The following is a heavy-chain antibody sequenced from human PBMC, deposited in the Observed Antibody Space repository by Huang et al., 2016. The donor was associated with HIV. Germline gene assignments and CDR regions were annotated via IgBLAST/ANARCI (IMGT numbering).Heavy chain of an antibody. J-gene: IGHJ4*02. CDR3: AKESRWYSDLDN. D-gene: IGHD2-15*01. CDR1: GFPFHNFG. V-gene: IGHV3-30*18. CDR2: ISYDGSSG. Sequence: QVQLVESGGGVVQPGRSLRLSCVASGFPFHNFGMHWVRQAPGKGLEWVAVISYDGSSGRYSESVKGRFTISRDNPMDTLYLQMNSLRPDDTAVYYCAKESRWYSDLDNWGQGTLVTVSS.